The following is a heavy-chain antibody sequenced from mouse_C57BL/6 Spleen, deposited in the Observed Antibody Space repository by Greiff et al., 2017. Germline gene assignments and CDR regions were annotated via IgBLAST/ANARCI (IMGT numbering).Heavy chain of an antibody. V-gene: IGHV5-12*01. CDR1: GFTFSDYY. D-gene: IGHD2-5*01. Sequence: VESGGGLVQPGGSLKLSCAASGFTFSDYYMYWVRQTPEKRLEWVAYISNGGGSTYYPDTVKGRFTISRDNAKNTLYLQMSRLKSEDTAMYYCARQNYSNYDFDYWGQGTTLTVSS. CDR3: ARQNYSNYDFDY. CDR2: ISNGGGST. J-gene: IGHJ2*01.